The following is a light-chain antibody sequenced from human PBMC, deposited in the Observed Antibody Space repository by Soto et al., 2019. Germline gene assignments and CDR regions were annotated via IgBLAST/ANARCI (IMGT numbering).Light chain of an antibody. CDR2: AAS. Sequence: DIQMTQSPSSLSASVGDRVTITCRASQGVSAYLLWYQQRQATAPNLLIYAASNLLSGVPSRFRGSGSGTNFTLSISSLQPEDFATDYCQQSYKTPHTFGQGTKLEPK. J-gene: IGKJ2*01. CDR1: QGVSAY. V-gene: IGKV1-39*01. CDR3: QQSYKTPHT.